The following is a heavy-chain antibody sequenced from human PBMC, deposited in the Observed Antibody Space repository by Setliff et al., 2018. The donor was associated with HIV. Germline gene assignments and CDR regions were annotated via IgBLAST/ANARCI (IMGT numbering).Heavy chain of an antibody. J-gene: IGHJ1*01. CDR1: GASIRSHY. Sequence: PSETLSLTCTVSGASIRSHYWSWIRQAPGKGLEWIGNIYYSGSTNYNPSLKSRVTISLDTSNNQFSLKLTSVTAADTAVYFCARKQWGTSGYYESFQQWGQGTLVTVSS. CDR3: ARKQWGTSGYYESFQQ. D-gene: IGHD3-22*01. V-gene: IGHV4-59*11. CDR2: IYYSGST.